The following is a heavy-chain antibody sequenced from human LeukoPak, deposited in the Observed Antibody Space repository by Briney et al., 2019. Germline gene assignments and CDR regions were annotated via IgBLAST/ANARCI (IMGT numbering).Heavy chain of an antibody. CDR2: IYYSGNT. D-gene: IGHD2-2*01. J-gene: IGHJ6*03. CDR1: GDSISSSSSY. V-gene: IGHV4-39*07. Sequence: SETLSLTCTVSGDSISSSSSYWGWIRQPPGKGLEWIGSIYYSGNTYYNTSLKSRVTISVDTSNNQFSLKVSSVTAADTAVYYCARGDCSSTICYSPMDVWGKGTTVTVSS. CDR3: ARGDCSSTICYSPMDV.